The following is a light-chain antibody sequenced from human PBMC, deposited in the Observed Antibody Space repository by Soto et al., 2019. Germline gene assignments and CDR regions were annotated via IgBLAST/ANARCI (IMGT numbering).Light chain of an antibody. Sequence: EIVVTQSPALLSVSPGERVTLSCRASQSVISSIAWYQQKLGQAPRLLIYGASTRATGILARFSGSGSGTEFFLTISSLQSEDFAMYYCQHYNNWLGTFGGGTKVEIK. CDR3: QHYNNWLGT. CDR2: GAS. CDR1: QSVISS. V-gene: IGKV3-15*01. J-gene: IGKJ4*01.